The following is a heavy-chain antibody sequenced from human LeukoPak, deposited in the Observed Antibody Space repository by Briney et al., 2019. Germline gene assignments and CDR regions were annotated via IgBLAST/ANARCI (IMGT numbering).Heavy chain of an antibody. Sequence: ASVKVSCKASGYTFTSYGISWVRQAPGQGLEWMGWISAYNGNTNYAQKLQGRVTMTTDTSTSTAYMELRSLRSDDTAVYCCARVQGSDYDILTGYPNWFDPWGQGTLVTVSS. J-gene: IGHJ5*02. CDR1: GYTFTSYG. CDR3: ARVQGSDYDILTGYPNWFDP. D-gene: IGHD3-9*01. V-gene: IGHV1-18*01. CDR2: ISAYNGNT.